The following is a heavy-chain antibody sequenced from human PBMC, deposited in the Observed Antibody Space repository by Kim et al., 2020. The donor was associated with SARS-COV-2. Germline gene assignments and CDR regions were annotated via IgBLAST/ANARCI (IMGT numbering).Heavy chain of an antibody. D-gene: IGHD6-19*01. V-gene: IGHV3-74*01. Sequence: ADSVKGRFTISRDNAKNTLYLQMISLRAEDTGVYYCARRQFTSGWYYFDYWGQGTLVTVSS. CDR3: ARRQFTSGWYYFDY. J-gene: IGHJ4*02.